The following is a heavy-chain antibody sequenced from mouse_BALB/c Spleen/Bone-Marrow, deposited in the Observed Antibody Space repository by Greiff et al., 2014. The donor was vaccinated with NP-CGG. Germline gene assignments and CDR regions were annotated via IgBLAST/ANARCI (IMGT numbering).Heavy chain of an antibody. CDR3: ARGYGNSYIYYFDY. J-gene: IGHJ2*01. D-gene: IGHD1-1*01. V-gene: IGHV1-39*01. CDR1: GYSFTGYN. CDR2: IDPYYGGT. Sequence: EVQLQQSGPELEKPGASVKISCKASGYSFTGYNMNWVKQSNGESLEWIGNIDPYYGGTSFNQKFKGKATLTVDKSSSTAYMQLKSLTSEDSAVYDCARGYGNSYIYYFDYWGQGTALTVSS.